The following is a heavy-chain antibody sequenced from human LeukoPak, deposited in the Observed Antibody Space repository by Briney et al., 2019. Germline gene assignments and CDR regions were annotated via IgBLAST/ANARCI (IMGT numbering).Heavy chain of an antibody. CDR3: TRALDY. CDR1: GFTFSDYW. Sequence: GGSLRLSCAASGFTFSDYWMDWVRHTPGNGLEWVANIKPDGSEIYYVDSVRGRFTISRDNAKNSLYLQMNSLRAEDTAVYYCTRALDYWGQGTLVTVSP. CDR2: IKPDGSEI. J-gene: IGHJ4*02. V-gene: IGHV3-7*01. D-gene: IGHD3-16*01.